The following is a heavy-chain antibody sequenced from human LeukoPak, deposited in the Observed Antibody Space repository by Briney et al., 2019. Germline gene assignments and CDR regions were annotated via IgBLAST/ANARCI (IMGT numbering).Heavy chain of an antibody. CDR3: ARMRVLGYYYYYMDV. CDR2: INPSGGST. V-gene: IGHV1-46*01. CDR1: GYTFTSYF. J-gene: IGHJ6*03. Sequence: GASVKVSCKASGYTFTSYFMHWVRQAPGQGLEWMGIINPSGGSTSYAQKFQGRVTMTRDTSISTAYMELSRLRSDDTAVYYCARMRVLGYYYYYMDVWGKGTTVTVSS.